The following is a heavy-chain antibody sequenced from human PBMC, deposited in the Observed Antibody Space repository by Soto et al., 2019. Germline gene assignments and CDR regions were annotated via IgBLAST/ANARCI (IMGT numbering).Heavy chain of an antibody. CDR3: AGHHCYGSGHYGLDL. Sequence: GESLKISCKGSGYSFTSYWISWVRQMPGKGLEWMGRIDPSDSYTNYSPSFQGHVTISADKSISTAYLQWSSLKASDTAMYYCAGHHCYGSGHYGLDLWGQGPTVTVSS. D-gene: IGHD3-10*01. V-gene: IGHV5-10-1*01. CDR2: IDPSDSYT. J-gene: IGHJ6*02. CDR1: GYSFTSYW.